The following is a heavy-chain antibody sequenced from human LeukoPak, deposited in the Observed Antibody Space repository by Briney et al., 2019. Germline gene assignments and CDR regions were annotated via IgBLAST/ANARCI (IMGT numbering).Heavy chain of an antibody. Sequence: GGSLRLSCAASGFTFDDYAMHWVRQAPGKGLEWVSLISGDGGSTYYADSVKGRFTISRDNSKNSLYLQMNSLRTGDTALYYCAKDIGRYYDSSGYYPLDYWGQGTLVTVSS. CDR1: GFTFDDYA. CDR3: AKDIGRYYDSSGYYPLDY. V-gene: IGHV3-43*02. CDR2: ISGDGGST. J-gene: IGHJ4*02. D-gene: IGHD3-22*01.